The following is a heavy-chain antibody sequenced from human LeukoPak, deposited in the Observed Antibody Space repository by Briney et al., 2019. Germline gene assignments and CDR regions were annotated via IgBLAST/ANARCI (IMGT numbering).Heavy chain of an antibody. Sequence: PSETLSLTCAVYGGSFSGYYWSWIRQPPGKGLEWIGEINHSGSTNYNPSLKSRVTISVDTSKNQFSLKLSSVTAADTAAYYCARRETEYCSSTSCFDYWGQGTLVTVSS. CDR1: GGSFSGYY. CDR2: INHSGST. V-gene: IGHV4-34*01. J-gene: IGHJ4*02. CDR3: ARRETEYCSSTSCFDY. D-gene: IGHD2-2*01.